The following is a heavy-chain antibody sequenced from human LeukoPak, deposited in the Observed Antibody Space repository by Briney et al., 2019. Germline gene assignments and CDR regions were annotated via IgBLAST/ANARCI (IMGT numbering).Heavy chain of an antibody. J-gene: IGHJ4*02. V-gene: IGHV1-18*01. CDR3: ARYDYYDSSGYYDY. D-gene: IGHD3-22*01. CDR2: ISSFNGNT. CDR1: DYTFSDYG. Sequence: ASVKVSCKASDYTFSDYGITWVRQAPGQGLEWMGWISSFNGNTNYAQKLQGRVTMTTDTSTSTAYMELRSLRSDDTAVYYCARYDYYDSSGYYDYWGQGTLVTVSS.